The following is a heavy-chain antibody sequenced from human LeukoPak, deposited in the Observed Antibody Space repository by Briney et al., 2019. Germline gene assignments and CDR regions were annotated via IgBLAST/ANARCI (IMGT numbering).Heavy chain of an antibody. Sequence: GGSLRLSCAASGFAFRNYDMIWVRQAPGRGLEWVSGITTDGSGAYYADSVKGRFTVSRGNSKNTVFLQMNSLRGEDAAIYYCAKGVLGAGSLLEYFQHWGQGTLVTVSS. CDR3: AKGVLGAGSLLEYFQH. CDR2: ITTDGSGA. D-gene: IGHD3-10*01. CDR1: GFAFRNYD. V-gene: IGHV3-23*01. J-gene: IGHJ1*01.